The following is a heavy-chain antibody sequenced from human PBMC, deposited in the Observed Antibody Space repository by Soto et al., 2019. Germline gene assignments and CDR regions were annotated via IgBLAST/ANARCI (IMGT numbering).Heavy chain of an antibody. D-gene: IGHD5-18*01. CDR3: ARDVDTAMARASYYYYGMDV. CDR2: IIPILGTA. J-gene: IGHJ6*02. CDR1: GGTFSSYA. Sequence: SVEVSCKASGGTFSSYAVSWVRQAPGQGLEWIGGIIPILGTANYAQKFQGRVTITADESTRTAYMELSSLRSEDTAVYSCARDVDTAMARASYYYYGMDVWGQGTTVTVSS. V-gene: IGHV1-69*13.